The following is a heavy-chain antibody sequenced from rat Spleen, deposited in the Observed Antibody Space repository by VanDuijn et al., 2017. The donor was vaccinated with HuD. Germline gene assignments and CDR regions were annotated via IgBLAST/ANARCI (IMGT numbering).Heavy chain of an antibody. J-gene: IGHJ2*01. V-gene: IGHV5S23*01. D-gene: IGHD1-9*01. Sequence: EVQLVESGGGLVQPGRSLKLSCAASGFTFSDYNMAWVRQAPGKGLEWVASISNIDDTYYSDSVKGRFSVSRDNAKSTLYLQMDSLRSEDTATYYCTRRHYGYTDYFDYWGQGVMVTVSS. CDR2: ISNIDDT. CDR3: TRRHYGYTDYFDY. CDR1: GFTFSDYN.